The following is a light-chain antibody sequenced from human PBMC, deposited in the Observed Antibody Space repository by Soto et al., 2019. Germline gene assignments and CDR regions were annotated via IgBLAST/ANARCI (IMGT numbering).Light chain of an antibody. CDR2: DTF. V-gene: IGKV3-11*01. CDR3: QQRATWPWT. Sequence: TVLTQTPATLSFSPGEGATLSCRASQSIAIYLAWYQQRSGQSPRLLIYDTFNRAPGIPDRFSGSGSGTDFTLTISSLEPEDFAVYSCQQRATWPWTFGQGTTVEIK. CDR1: QSIAIY. J-gene: IGKJ1*01.